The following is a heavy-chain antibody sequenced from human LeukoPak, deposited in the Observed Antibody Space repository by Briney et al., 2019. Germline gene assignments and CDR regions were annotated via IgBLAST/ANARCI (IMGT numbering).Heavy chain of an antibody. V-gene: IGHV4-38-2*01. CDR3: ARVIAAAGSRYFQQ. D-gene: IGHD6-13*01. Sequence: SETLSLTCVVSGYSISSGYYWGWIRQPPEKGLERIGSISQSGSSYYNPSLKSGVTLSVDTSKNQFSLTMRSVTAADTAVYYCARVIAAAGSRYFQQWGQGTLVTVSS. CDR1: GYSISSGYY. J-gene: IGHJ1*01. CDR2: ISQSGSS.